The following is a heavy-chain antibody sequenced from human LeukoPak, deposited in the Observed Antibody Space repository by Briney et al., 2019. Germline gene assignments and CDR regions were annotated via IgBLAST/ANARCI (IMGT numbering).Heavy chain of an antibody. V-gene: IGHV1-8*01. CDR3: ARGVETYDYFWGSYRYQYYFDY. CDR2: MNPNSGNT. CDR1: GYTFTSYD. Sequence: SSVKVSCKASGYTFTSYDINWVRQATGQGLEWMGWMNPNSGNTGYAQKFQGRVTMTRNTSISTAYMELSSLRSEDTAVYYCARGVETYDYFWGSYRYQYYFDYWGQGTLVTVSS. J-gene: IGHJ4*02. D-gene: IGHD3-16*02.